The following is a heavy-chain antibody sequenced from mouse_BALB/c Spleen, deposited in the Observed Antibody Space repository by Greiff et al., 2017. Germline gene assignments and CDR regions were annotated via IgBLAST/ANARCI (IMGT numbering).Heavy chain of an antibody. Sequence: VQLKESGPGLVAPSQSLSITCTVSGFSLTGYGVNWVRQPPGKGLEWLGMIWGDGSTDYNSALKSRLSISKDNSKSQVFLKMNSLQTDDTARYYCARIYYGSSFYFDYWGQGTTLTVSS. CDR2: IWGDGST. D-gene: IGHD1-1*01. V-gene: IGHV2-6-7*01. CDR3: ARIYYGSSFYFDY. CDR1: GFSLTGYG. J-gene: IGHJ2*01.